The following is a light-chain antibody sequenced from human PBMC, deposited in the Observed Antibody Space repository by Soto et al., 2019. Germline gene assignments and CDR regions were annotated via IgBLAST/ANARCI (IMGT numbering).Light chain of an antibody. V-gene: IGLV2-14*03. J-gene: IGLJ1*01. Sequence: LTQPASVSGSPGQSIAISCTGTSSDVGAYNYVSWYQQYPGKAPKLMIYDVSNRPSGVSDRFSGSKSGNTASLTISGLQAEDEADYYCSSYTTSFTYVFGTGTKVTVL. CDR2: DVS. CDR1: SSDVGAYNY. CDR3: SSYTTSFTYV.